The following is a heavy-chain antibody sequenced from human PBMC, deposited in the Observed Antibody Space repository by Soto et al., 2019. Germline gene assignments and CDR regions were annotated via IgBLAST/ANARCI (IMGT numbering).Heavy chain of an antibody. CDR3: ARGVLH. CDR1: GGSISSGVYY. D-gene: IGHD3-16*01. CDR2: IYYSGST. V-gene: IGHV4-31*03. J-gene: IGHJ4*02. Sequence: QVQLQESGPGLLKPSQTLSLTCSVSGGSISSGVYYWSRIRQHPGKGLEWIGSIYYSGSTYYNPALKGRVTISVDTSKNQFSLKLSSVTAADTAVYYCARGVLHWGQGTLVTVSS.